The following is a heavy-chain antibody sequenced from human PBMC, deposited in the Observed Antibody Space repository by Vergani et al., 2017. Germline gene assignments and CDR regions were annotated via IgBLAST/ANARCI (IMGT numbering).Heavy chain of an antibody. CDR1: GGSFSGYY. J-gene: IGHJ4*02. CDR3: ARGLRSSPWRPTPSHFDY. CDR2: INHSGST. V-gene: IGHV4-34*01. Sequence: QVQLQQWGAGLLTPSETLSLTCAVYGGSFSGYYWSWIRQPPGKGLEWIGEINHSGSTNYNPSLKSRVTISVDTSKNQFSLKLSSVTAADTAVYYCARGLRSSPWRPTPSHFDYWGQGTLVTVSS. D-gene: IGHD6-25*01.